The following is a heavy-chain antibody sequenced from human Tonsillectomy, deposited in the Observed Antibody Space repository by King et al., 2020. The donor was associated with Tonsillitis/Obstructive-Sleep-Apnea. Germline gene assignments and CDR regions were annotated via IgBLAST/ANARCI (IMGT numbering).Heavy chain of an antibody. V-gene: IGHV4-59*01. CDR3: ARDGDYDFWSGYTYYYGMDV. J-gene: IGHJ6*02. D-gene: IGHD3-3*01. CDR1: GGSISSYY. CDR2: IYYSGST. Sequence: QLQESGPGLVKPSETLSLTCTVSGGSISSYYWSWIRQPPGKGLEWIGYIYYSGSTNYNPSLKSRVTISVDTSKNQFSLKLSSVTAADTAVYYCARDGDYDFWSGYTYYYGMDVWGQGTTGTVSS.